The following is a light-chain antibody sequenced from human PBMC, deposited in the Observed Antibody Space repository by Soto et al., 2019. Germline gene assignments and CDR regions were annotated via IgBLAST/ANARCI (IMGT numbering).Light chain of an antibody. V-gene: IGLV2-23*02. CDR2: EVS. Sequence: QSALTQPASVSGSPGQSITVSCTGTSSDVGRYNVVSWYQQYPGKAPKLMIFEVSKRPSGVSNRFSGSKFGNTASLTISGLQAEDEADYYCCSYAGSRTYVFGTGTKLTVL. CDR1: SSDVGRYNV. CDR3: CSYAGSRTYV. J-gene: IGLJ1*01.